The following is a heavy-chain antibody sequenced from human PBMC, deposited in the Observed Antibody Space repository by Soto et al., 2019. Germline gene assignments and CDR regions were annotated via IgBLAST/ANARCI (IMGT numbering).Heavy chain of an antibody. D-gene: IGHD4-17*01. V-gene: IGHV4-4*02. CDR1: GGSITNSNW. Sequence: QVQLEESGPGLVKPSGTLSLRCAVSGGSITNSNWWNWVRQTPEKGLEWIGQILPSGRTNYNPSLATRVTMSVDTSKNQFSLILTSVTAADTALYFCARSDYGDSNPQFFDHWGQGTLVTVSS. J-gene: IGHJ4*02. CDR2: ILPSGRT. CDR3: ARSDYGDSNPQFFDH.